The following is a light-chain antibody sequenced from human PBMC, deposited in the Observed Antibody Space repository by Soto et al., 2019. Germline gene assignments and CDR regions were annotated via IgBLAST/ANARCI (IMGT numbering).Light chain of an antibody. CDR2: AXS. CDR1: HSINTY. CDR3: QQSYRPPLT. Sequence: IQMTQSPSSLSSSVGDRVTITXRASHSINTYLNWYQQKPGXAPKXXXYAXSSLQRGVPSRXSGSGSGTDFTLTISSLQPEDFATYYCQQSYRPPLTFGGGTKVDIK. V-gene: IGKV1-39*01. J-gene: IGKJ4*02.